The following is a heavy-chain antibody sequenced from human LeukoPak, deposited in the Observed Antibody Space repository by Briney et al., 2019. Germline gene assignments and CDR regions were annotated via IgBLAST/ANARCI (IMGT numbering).Heavy chain of an antibody. CDR1: GGSISSGGYY. CDR3: ARMRYSGSYLDY. Sequence: SETLSLTCAVSGGSISSGGYYWSWIRQHPGKGLEWIGYIYYSGSTYYNPFLKSRVTISVDTSKNQFSLKLSSVTAADTAVYYCARMRYSGSYLDYWGQGTLVTVSS. D-gene: IGHD1-26*01. CDR2: IYYSGST. V-gene: IGHV4-31*11. J-gene: IGHJ4*02.